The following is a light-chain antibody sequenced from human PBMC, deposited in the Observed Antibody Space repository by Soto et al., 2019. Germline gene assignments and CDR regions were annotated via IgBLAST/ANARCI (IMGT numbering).Light chain of an antibody. CDR2: GAS. Sequence: EIVLTQSPGTLSLSPGERATLSCRASQSVPANYLAWYQQKPGQAPRLFIYGASSRATGIPDRFSGSGSGTDFTLTISRLEPEDFAVYFCHQYGSSPLTFGGGTKVDI. J-gene: IGKJ4*01. V-gene: IGKV3-20*01. CDR3: HQYGSSPLT. CDR1: QSVPANY.